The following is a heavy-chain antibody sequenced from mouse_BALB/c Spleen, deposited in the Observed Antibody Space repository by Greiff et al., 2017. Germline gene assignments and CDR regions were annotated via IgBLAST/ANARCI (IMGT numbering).Heavy chain of an antibody. CDR1: GFTFSSYA. D-gene: IGHD2-1*01. V-gene: IGHV5-6-5*01. Sequence: EVKVEESGGGLVKPGGSLKLSCAASGFTFSSYAMSWVRQTPEKRLEWVASISSGGSTYYPDSVKGRFTISRDNARNILYLQMSSLRSEDTAMYYCARKENYGNPFAYWGQGTLVTVSA. CDR2: ISSGGST. J-gene: IGHJ3*01. CDR3: ARKENYGNPFAY.